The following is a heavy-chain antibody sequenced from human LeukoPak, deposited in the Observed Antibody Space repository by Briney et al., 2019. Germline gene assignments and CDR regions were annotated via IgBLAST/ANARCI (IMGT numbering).Heavy chain of an antibody. CDR2: IYYSGST. V-gene: IGHV4-31*03. CDR3: ARLVLVASADDAFDI. Sequence: SETLSLTCTVSGGSISSGGYYWSWIHQHPGKGLEWIGYIYYSGSTYYNPSLKSRVTISVDTSKNQFSLKLSSVTAADTAVYYCARLVLVASADDAFDIWGQGTMVTVSS. D-gene: IGHD2-15*01. CDR1: GGSISSGGYY. J-gene: IGHJ3*02.